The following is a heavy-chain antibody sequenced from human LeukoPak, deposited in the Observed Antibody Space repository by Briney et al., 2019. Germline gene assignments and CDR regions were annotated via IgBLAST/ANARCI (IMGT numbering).Heavy chain of an antibody. Sequence: PGGSLRLSCAASGFTFSSYDMHWVRQATGKGLEWVSAIGTAGDTYYPGSVKGRFTISRENAKNSLYPQMNSLRAGDTAVYYCARVFRVRGVMYGYWGQGTLVTVSS. D-gene: IGHD3-10*01. CDR3: ARVFRVRGVMYGY. CDR1: GFTFSSYD. J-gene: IGHJ4*02. V-gene: IGHV3-13*01. CDR2: IGTAGDT.